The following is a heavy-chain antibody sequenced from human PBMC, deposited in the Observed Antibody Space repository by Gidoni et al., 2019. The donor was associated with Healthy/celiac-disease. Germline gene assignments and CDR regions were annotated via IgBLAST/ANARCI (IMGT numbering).Heavy chain of an antibody. CDR3: AKSGGHDSSGYYNY. CDR2: ISGSVGST. CDR1: GFTFSSYA. J-gene: IGHJ4*02. Sequence: EVQLLESGGGLVQPGGSLRLSCAASGFTFSSYAMSWVRQAPGKGREWVSPISGSVGSTYYADSVKGRFTISRDNSQNTLYLQMNSLRAEDTAVYYCAKSGGHDSSGYYNYWGQGTLVTVSS. D-gene: IGHD3-22*01. V-gene: IGHV3-23*01.